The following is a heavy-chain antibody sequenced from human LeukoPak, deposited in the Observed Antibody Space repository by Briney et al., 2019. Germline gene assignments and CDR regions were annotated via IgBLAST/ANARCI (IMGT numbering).Heavy chain of an antibody. Sequence: SETLSLTCTVSGGSISGHYWTWIRQPPGKGLEWIGQIHYSGRPDYSPSLKSRVTISVDMSKNQLSLKVTSVTGADTAVYYCARFGVDYDMDVWGQGTTVTVSS. J-gene: IGHJ6*02. V-gene: IGHV4-59*11. CDR3: ARFGVDYDMDV. CDR1: GGSISGHY. D-gene: IGHD3-16*01. CDR2: IHYSGRP.